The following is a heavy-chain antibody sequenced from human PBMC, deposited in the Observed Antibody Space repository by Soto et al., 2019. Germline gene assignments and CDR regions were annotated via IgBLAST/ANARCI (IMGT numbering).Heavy chain of an antibody. CDR2: ITHGGSA. CDR1: GGSFSAYS. V-gene: IGHV4-34*01. J-gene: IGHJ6*02. CDR3: ARARFDSWSHIYYGLDV. D-gene: IGHD3-3*01. Sequence: SETLSLTCGVYGGSFSAYSWTWLRQSPGKGLEWIGEITHGGSADYNPALKSRLVMSVDTSKNQFSLRVTSVTAADAAVYFCARARFDSWSHIYYGLDVWGQGTTVTVSS.